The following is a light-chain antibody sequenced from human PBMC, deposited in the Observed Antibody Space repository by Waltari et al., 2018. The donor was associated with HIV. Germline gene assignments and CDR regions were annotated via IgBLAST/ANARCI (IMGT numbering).Light chain of an antibody. V-gene: IGKV3-15*01. J-gene: IGKJ2*01. CDR3: QHYQKKPPMYT. Sequence: EIVLTQSPATLSVSPGDTATLSCRASQSIDRDLAWYHQRPGQAPRLLIFYVHTMLTGVPARFSGSGFGTEFTLSISSLQSEDAGVYYCQHYQKKPPMYTFGQGTRLEIK. CDR1: QSIDRD. CDR2: YVH.